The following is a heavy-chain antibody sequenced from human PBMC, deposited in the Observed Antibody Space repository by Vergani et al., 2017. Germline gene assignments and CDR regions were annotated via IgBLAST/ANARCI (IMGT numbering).Heavy chain of an antibody. J-gene: IGHJ6*02. Sequence: ELQLVESGGGIVKPGGSLRLSCVASGFSFRNAWMNWVRRTPGKGLEWVGRIKSTFDRGTTDYAAAVKGRFTISRDDSKNTLFLQMNGLKTEDIGVYYCTTDPRYCGDGSYYWLRDHHYYGMDVWGQGTTVTVSS. V-gene: IGHV3-15*07. CDR2: IKSTFDRGTT. D-gene: IGHD2-21*01. CDR1: GFSFRNAW. CDR3: TTDPRYCGDGSYYWLRDHHYYGMDV.